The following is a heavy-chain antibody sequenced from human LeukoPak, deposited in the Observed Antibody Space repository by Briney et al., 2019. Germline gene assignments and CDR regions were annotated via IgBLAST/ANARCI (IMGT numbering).Heavy chain of an antibody. J-gene: IGHJ4*02. CDR2: INHSGST. V-gene: IGHV4-34*01. CDR1: GGSFSGYY. CDR3: ARAGYSRSWYPY. Sequence: SETLSLTCAVYGGSFSGYYWSWIRQPPGKGLEWIGEINHSGSTNYNPSLKSRVTISVDTSKNQFSLKLSSATAADTAVYYCARAGYSRSWYPYWGQGTLVTVSS. D-gene: IGHD6-13*01.